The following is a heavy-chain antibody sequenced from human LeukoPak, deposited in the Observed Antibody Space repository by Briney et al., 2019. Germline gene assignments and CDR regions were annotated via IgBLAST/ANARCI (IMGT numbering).Heavy chain of an antibody. D-gene: IGHD6-13*01. CDR1: GYTFTCYG. CDR3: ARGLDGYSSSWYGNY. V-gene: IGHV1-18*01. J-gene: IGHJ4*02. Sequence: ASVKVSCKASGYTFTCYGISWVRQAPGQGLEWMGWISAYNGNTNYAQKLQGRVTMTTDTSTSTAYMELRSLRSDDTAVYYCARGLDGYSSSWYGNYWGQGTLVTVSS. CDR2: ISAYNGNT.